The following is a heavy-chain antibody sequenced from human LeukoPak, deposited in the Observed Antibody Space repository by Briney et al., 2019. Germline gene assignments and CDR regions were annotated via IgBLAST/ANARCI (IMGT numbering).Heavy chain of an antibody. V-gene: IGHV4-38-2*02. D-gene: IGHD1-26*01. Sequence: PSETLSLTCTVSGYSISSGYYWGWIRQPPGKGLEWIGSIYHSGSTYYNPSLKSRVTISVDTSKNQFSLKLGSVTAADTAVYYCARDSYGGATDYWGQGTLVTVSS. CDR2: IYHSGST. J-gene: IGHJ4*02. CDR3: ARDSYGGATDY. CDR1: GYSISSGYY.